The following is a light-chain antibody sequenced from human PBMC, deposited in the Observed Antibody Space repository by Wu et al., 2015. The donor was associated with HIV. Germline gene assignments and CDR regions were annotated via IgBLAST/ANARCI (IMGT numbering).Light chain of an antibody. CDR1: RVLGTN. J-gene: IGKJ4*01. V-gene: IGKV3-15*01. CDR3: QQYNNLVT. CDR2: GAS. Sequence: VSPGETSRPSPAGPVRVLGTNLAWYQQKPGQAPRLLMYGASTRATGIPARFSGSGSGTEFTLTISGLQSEDFAVYYCQQYNNLVTFGGGTKVEIK.